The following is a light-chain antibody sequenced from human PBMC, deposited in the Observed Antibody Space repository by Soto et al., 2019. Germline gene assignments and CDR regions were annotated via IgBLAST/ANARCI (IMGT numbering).Light chain of an antibody. Sequence: EIFMTQSPATLSVSPGEKVILSCRASQSVGTTLAWYQQKPGQAPSLRIRGASTRATGVPPRFSGSGSGTEFTLTISSLQSDDLAIYYCEQYSASPTFGGGTTLDIK. J-gene: IGKJ4*02. CDR3: EQYSASPT. V-gene: IGKV3-15*01. CDR2: GAS. CDR1: QSVGTT.